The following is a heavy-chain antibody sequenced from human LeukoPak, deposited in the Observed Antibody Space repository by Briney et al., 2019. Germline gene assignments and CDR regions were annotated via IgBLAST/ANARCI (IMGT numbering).Heavy chain of an antibody. Sequence: PGRSLRLSCAASGFTFDDYAMHWVRQAPGKGLEWVSGISWNSGSIGYADSVKGRFTISRDNAKNSLYLQMNSLRAEDTASYYCAKAPGPGAITFGGVLYGNAFDIWGKGTTVTVSS. D-gene: IGHD3-16*01. CDR3: AKAPGPGAITFGGVLYGNAFDI. CDR1: GFTFDDYA. J-gene: IGHJ6*04. CDR2: ISWNSGSI. V-gene: IGHV3-9*01.